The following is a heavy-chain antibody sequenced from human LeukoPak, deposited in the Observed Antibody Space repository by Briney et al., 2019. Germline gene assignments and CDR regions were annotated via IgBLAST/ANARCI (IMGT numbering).Heavy chain of an antibody. V-gene: IGHV4-61*02. CDR1: GGSISSGSYY. D-gene: IGHD5-24*01. CDR2: IYTSGST. J-gene: IGHJ6*03. CDR3: ARDEEMATSYYYYYYMDV. Sequence: SETLSLTCTVSGGSISSGSYYWSWIRQPAGKGLEWIGRIYTSGSTNYNPSLKSRVTISVDTSKNQFSLKLSSVTAADTAVYYCARDEEMATSYYYYYYMDVWGKGTTVTVSS.